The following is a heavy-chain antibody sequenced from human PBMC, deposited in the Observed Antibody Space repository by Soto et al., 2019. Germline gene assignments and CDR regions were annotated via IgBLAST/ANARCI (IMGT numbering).Heavy chain of an antibody. Sequence: VPLPEVGPRTVEASTTLSPHCPVPGGLPPQYGYFWGWVRQRPEKGLEWLGYIYYSGTTHFNPSLKSRLSISMDTSNNQFSLNLTSVTAADTAVYFCARDLLYRAVFEIWGQGTLVTVSA. D-gene: IGHD3-3*01. V-gene: IGHV4-31*03. J-gene: IGHJ3*02. CDR1: GGLPPQYGYF. CDR3: ARDLLYRAVFEI. CDR2: IYYSGTT.